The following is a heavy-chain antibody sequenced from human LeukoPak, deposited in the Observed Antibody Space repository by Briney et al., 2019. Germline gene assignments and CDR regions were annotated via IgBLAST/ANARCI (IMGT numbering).Heavy chain of an antibody. V-gene: IGHV3-15*01. CDR1: GFTFSDAW. CDR3: TTVTRGY. CDR2: IIRKSDGATT. Sequence: GGSLRLSCAASGFTFSDAWMRWVRQAPGKGLVWVGRIIRKSDGATTDYAAPMNGRFPISRDESTNTLYLQMISLRTEDIAVYYCTTVTRGYWGAGTPVTVSS. D-gene: IGHD4-23*01. J-gene: IGHJ4*02.